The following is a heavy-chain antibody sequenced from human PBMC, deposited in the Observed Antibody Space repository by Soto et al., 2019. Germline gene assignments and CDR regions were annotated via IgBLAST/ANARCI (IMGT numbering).Heavy chain of an antibody. CDR2: IYYSGST. CDR1: GGSISSYY. CDR3: ARTGGDFWSGPSYYYMDV. D-gene: IGHD3-3*01. V-gene: IGHV4-59*08. J-gene: IGHJ6*03. Sequence: PSETLSLTCTVSGGSISSYYWSWIRQPPGKGLEWIGYIYYSGSTNYNPSLKSRVTISVDTSKNQFSLKLSSVTAADTAVYYCARTGGDFWSGPSYYYMDVWGKGTTVTVSS.